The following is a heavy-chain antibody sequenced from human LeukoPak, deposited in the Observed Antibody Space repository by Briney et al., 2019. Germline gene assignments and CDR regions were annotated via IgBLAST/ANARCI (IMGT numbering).Heavy chain of an antibody. CDR1: GGSISSGSYY. D-gene: IGHD2-15*01. Sequence: PSQTLSLTCTVSGGSISSGSYYWSWIRQPAGKGLEWIGRIYTSGSTNYNPSLKSRVTISVDTSKNQFSLKLSSVTAADTAVYYCARVDCSGGGCDSWGQGTLVTVSS. V-gene: IGHV4-61*02. CDR3: ARVDCSGGGCDS. J-gene: IGHJ5*01. CDR2: IYTSGST.